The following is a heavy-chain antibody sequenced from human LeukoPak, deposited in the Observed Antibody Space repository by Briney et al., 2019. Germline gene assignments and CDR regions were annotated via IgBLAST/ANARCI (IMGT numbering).Heavy chain of an antibody. J-gene: IGHJ4*02. V-gene: IGHV3-20*01. CDR3: ARVSRRGYSYGGFDY. CDR1: GFTFDDYG. Sequence: GGSLRLSCAASGFTFDDYGMSWVRQAPGKGLEWVSGINWNGGSTGYADSVKGRSTISRDNAKNSLYLQMSSLRAEDTALYHCARVSRRGYSYGGFDYWGQGTLVTVSS. D-gene: IGHD5-18*01. CDR2: INWNGGST.